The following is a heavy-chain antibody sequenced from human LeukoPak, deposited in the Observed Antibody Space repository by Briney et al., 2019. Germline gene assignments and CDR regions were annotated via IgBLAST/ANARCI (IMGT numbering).Heavy chain of an antibody. CDR2: INHSGST. J-gene: IGHJ5*02. V-gene: IGHV4-34*01. CDR1: GGSFSGYY. Sequence: KSSETLSLTCAVYGGSFSGYYWSWIRQPPGKGLEWIGEINHSGSTNYNPSLKSRVTISVDTSKNQFSLKLSSVTAAGTAVYHCARGRSFSPWGQGTLVTVSS. D-gene: IGHD3-16*02. CDR3: ARGRSFSP.